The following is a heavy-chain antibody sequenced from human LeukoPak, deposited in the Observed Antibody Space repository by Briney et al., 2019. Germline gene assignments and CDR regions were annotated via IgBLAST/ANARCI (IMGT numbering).Heavy chain of an antibody. Sequence: PSETLSLTCTVSGGSISSRYYWGWVRQPPGKGLEWIGTVYYSGRTYYNPSLKSRLTISVDTSKNQFSLKLNSVTAADTAIYYCARQGEHCHGGSCFPFHYWGQGTLVTVSS. CDR2: VYYSGRT. D-gene: IGHD2-15*01. CDR3: ARQGEHCHGGSCFPFHY. V-gene: IGHV4-39*01. CDR1: GGSISSRYY. J-gene: IGHJ4*02.